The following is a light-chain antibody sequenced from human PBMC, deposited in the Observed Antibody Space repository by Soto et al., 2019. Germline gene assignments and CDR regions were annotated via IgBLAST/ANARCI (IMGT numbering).Light chain of an antibody. V-gene: IGLV2-8*01. CDR1: STDVGGYNS. J-gene: IGLJ2*01. CDR3: SSYAGSDILL. CDR2: EVD. Sequence: QSALTQPRSASGSPGQSVTVSCTGTSTDVGGYNSVSWYQQHPGKAPKLIIYEVDKRPSGVPDRFSGSKSGNTASLTVFGLQDDDEADYFCSSYAGSDILLFGGGTKLTVL.